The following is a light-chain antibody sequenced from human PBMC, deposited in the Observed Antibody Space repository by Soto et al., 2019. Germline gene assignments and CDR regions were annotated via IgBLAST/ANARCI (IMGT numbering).Light chain of an antibody. CDR3: QSYDGSLSYV. CDR2: GNS. V-gene: IGLV1-40*01. Sequence: QSVLTQPPSVSGAPGQRVTISCTGSSSNIGAGYDVHWYQQLPGTAPKLLIYGNSNRPSGVPDRFSGSKSGTSASLAITGLQAEDEADYYCQSYDGSLSYVFGTGNKVTVL. J-gene: IGLJ1*01. CDR1: SSNIGAGYD.